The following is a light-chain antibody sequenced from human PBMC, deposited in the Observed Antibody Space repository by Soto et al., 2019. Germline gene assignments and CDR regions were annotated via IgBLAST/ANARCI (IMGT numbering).Light chain of an antibody. CDR1: ESVTSS. CDR3: QQYNIWPLWT. Sequence: EIVMTQSPATLSVSPGDRATLSCRASESVTSSLAWYQQKPGQPPRLLIYAASTRATDVPARFSGGGSETEFTLTISSLQSEDFEVYFCQQYNIWPLWTFGQGTKVEIK. CDR2: AAS. J-gene: IGKJ1*01. V-gene: IGKV3-15*01.